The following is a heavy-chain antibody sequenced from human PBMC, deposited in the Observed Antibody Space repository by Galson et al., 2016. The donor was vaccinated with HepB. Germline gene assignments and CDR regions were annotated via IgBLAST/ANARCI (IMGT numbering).Heavy chain of an antibody. Sequence: SLRLSCAASGFSFGDHDMSWVRQAPGKGLEWISYISSRGLTTYYSDSVRGRFIVSRDNAKQSLFLQMDSLRVADTSVYYCGREPRRRSGWIETWGQGTLVIVSS. D-gene: IGHD6-19*01. J-gene: IGHJ5*02. V-gene: IGHV3-48*03. CDR1: GFSFGDHD. CDR2: ISSRGLTT. CDR3: GREPRRRSGWIET.